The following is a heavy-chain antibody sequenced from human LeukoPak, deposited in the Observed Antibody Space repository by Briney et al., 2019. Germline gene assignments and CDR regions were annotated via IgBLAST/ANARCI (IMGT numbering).Heavy chain of an antibody. J-gene: IGHJ4*02. Sequence: SETLSLTCTVSGGSISSYYWSWIRQPPGKGLEWIGYIYYSGSTNYNPSLKSRVTISVDTSKNQFSLKLSSVTAADTAVYYCARDLGIAARPSRDYWGQGTLVTVSS. CDR3: ARDLGIAARPSRDY. V-gene: IGHV4-59*01. CDR1: GGSISSYY. CDR2: IYYSGST. D-gene: IGHD6-6*01.